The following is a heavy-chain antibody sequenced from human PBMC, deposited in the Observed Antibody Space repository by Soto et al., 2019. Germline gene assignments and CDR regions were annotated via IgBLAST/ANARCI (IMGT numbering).Heavy chain of an antibody. CDR3: ARERPDGARLDP. D-gene: IGHD6-6*01. V-gene: IGHV4-30-4*01. Sequence: ASGALSLTCTVSCWSLNRGDFHWGWIRQPPGKGLEWSGYIYYSGSTYYSPSLKSRVTISVDTSKNQFSLKLSSVTAADTAVYYCARERPDGARLDPWGQGTLVT. CDR1: CWSLNRGDFH. CDR2: IYYSGST. J-gene: IGHJ5*02.